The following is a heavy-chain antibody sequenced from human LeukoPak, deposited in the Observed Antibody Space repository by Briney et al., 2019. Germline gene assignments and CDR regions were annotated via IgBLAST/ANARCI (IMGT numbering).Heavy chain of an antibody. D-gene: IGHD3-3*01. V-gene: IGHV4-34*01. CDR1: GGSFSGYY. CDR3: ARGQGQDYDFWSGYGHYYYMDV. CDR2: INHSGST. J-gene: IGHJ6*03. Sequence: SETLSLTCGVYGGSFSGYYWSWVRQPPGKGLEWIGEINHSGSTNYNPSLKSRVTISVETSKNQFSLKLSSVTAADTAVYYCARGQGQDYDFWSGYGHYYYMDVWGKGTTVTVSS.